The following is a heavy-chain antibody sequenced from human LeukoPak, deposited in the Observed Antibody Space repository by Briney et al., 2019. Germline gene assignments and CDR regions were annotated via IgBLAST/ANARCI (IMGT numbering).Heavy chain of an antibody. CDR2: IIPICGTA. Sequence: SVKVSCKASGGTFSSYAISWVRQAPGQGLEWMGGIIPICGTADYAQKFQGRVTITADESTSTAYMELSSMRSEDTAVYYCARDGATLYDYVWGSYRTNWFDPWGQGTLVTVSS. J-gene: IGHJ5*02. D-gene: IGHD3-16*02. CDR1: GGTFSSYA. V-gene: IGHV1-69*13. CDR3: ARDGATLYDYVWGSYRTNWFDP.